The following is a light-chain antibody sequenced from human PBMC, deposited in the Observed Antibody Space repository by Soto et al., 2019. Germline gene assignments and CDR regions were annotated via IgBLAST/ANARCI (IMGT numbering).Light chain of an antibody. CDR2: DVS. J-gene: IGLJ1*01. CDR3: SSYTSSSTDV. V-gene: IGLV2-14*01. Sequence: QSALTQPASVSGSPGQAITIACTGTSSDVGGYNYVSWYQQYPGKAPRLVISDVSNRPSGVSNRFSGSKSGNSASLTISGLQAEDEADYYCSSYTSSSTDVFGTGTKLTV. CDR1: SSDVGGYNY.